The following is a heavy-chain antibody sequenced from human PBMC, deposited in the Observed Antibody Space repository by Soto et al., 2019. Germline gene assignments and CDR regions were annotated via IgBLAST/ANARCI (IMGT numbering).Heavy chain of an antibody. J-gene: IGHJ4*02. V-gene: IGHV3-23*01. Sequence: DVQLLDSGGDMVQPGGSLRVSCEASGFTFSSYVMSWVRQATGKGLEWVSGISGSGASIEDADSVRGRFTISRDNSKKTVYLEMNSLRDDDTSLYECARSGTYCSSISCYTAGFDDWGQGTLVTVSS. CDR1: GFTFSSYV. D-gene: IGHD2-2*02. CDR2: ISGSGASI. CDR3: ARSGTYCSSISCYTAGFDD.